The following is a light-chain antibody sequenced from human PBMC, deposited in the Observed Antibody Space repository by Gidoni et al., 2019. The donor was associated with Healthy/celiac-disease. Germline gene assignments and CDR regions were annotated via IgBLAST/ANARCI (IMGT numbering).Light chain of an antibody. J-gene: IGLJ3*02. CDR3: SSYTSSSTRV. Sequence: QSALTQPDSVSGSPGQSITISCTGTSSDIGDYKYVSWYQKHPGKAPKLIIYDVSNRPSGVSNRFSGSKSGNTASLTISGLQAEDEADYYCSSYTSSSTRVFGGGTKLTVL. CDR2: DVS. V-gene: IGLV2-14*03. CDR1: SSDIGDYKY.